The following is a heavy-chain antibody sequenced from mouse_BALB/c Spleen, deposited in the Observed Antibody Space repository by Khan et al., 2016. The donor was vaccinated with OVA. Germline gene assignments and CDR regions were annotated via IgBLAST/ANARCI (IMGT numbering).Heavy chain of an antibody. V-gene: IGHV3-2*02. Sequence: EVKLLESGPGLVKPSQSLSLTCTVTGYSITTDYAWYWIRQFPGNKLEWMGYISYSGNTKYNPSLKSRISITRDTSKNQFFLQLKSVTTEDTARYDCARVYGGDFDYWGQGTTLTVSS. CDR3: ARVYGGDFDY. D-gene: IGHD1-1*01. CDR1: GYSITTDYA. CDR2: ISYSGNT. J-gene: IGHJ2*01.